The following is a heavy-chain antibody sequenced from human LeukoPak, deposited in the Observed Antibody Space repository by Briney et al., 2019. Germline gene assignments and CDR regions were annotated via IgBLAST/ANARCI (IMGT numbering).Heavy chain of an antibody. J-gene: IGHJ4*02. Sequence: PGGSLRLSCAASGFTFSSYSMNWVRQAPGKGLEWVSYISSSSSTIYYADSVKGRFTISRDNSKNMLYLQMNSLRAEDTAVYYCAKRGSISPGYWGQGTLVTVSS. CDR3: AKRGSISPGY. V-gene: IGHV3-48*01. CDR2: ISSSSSTI. CDR1: GFTFSSYS. D-gene: IGHD3-3*01.